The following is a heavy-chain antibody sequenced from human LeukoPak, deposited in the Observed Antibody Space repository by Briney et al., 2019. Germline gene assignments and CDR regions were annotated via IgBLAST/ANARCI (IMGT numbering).Heavy chain of an antibody. CDR2: IIPIFGTA. D-gene: IGHD5-24*01. CDR3: ARDPPRDGYNLYYFDY. J-gene: IGHJ4*02. CDR1: GGTFSSYA. Sequence: SVKVSCKASGGTFSSYAISWVRQAPGQGLEWMGGIIPIFGTANYAQKFQGRVTITADESTSTAYMELSSLRSENTAVYYCARDPPRDGYNLYYFDYWGQGTLVTVSS. V-gene: IGHV1-69*13.